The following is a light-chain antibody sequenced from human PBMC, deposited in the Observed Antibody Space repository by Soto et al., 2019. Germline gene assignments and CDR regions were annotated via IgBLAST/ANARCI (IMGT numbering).Light chain of an antibody. Sequence: AIQMTQSASAVSASVGDRVTTTCRASQGIRNDLGWYQQKPGKAPKLLIYAASSLQSGVPSRFSGSGSGTDFTLTISSLQPDDFAPYHCQQYHSYPTTFGQGGKVAIK. CDR1: QGIRND. V-gene: IGKV1-6*01. J-gene: IGKJ1*01. CDR3: QQYHSYPTT. CDR2: AAS.